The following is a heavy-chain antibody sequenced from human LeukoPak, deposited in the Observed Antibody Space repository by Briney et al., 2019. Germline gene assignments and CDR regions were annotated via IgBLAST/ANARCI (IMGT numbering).Heavy chain of an antibody. J-gene: IGHJ4*02. Sequence: GGSLRLSCAASGFTFSSYSMNWVRQAPGKGLEWVSSISSSSSYIYYADSVKGRFTTSRDNAKNSLYLQMNSLRAEDTAVYYCARDLLTTVTPHFVDYWGQGTLVTVSS. CDR1: GFTFSSYS. CDR3: ARDLLTTVTPHFVDY. V-gene: IGHV3-21*01. CDR2: ISSSSSYI. D-gene: IGHD4-17*01.